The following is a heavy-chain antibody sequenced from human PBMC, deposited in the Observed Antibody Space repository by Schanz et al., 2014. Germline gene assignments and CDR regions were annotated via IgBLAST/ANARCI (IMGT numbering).Heavy chain of an antibody. D-gene: IGHD2-8*02. Sequence: EVQLVESGGGLVKPGGSLRLSCATSGLTFTSAWMSWVRQAPGMGLEWVSAISGRDGSTYYADSVKGRFTISRDNFKGALYLQMSSLRAEDTAVYYCAKSLESCPGGRCSRGYFDYWGQGTLVTVSS. J-gene: IGHJ4*02. V-gene: IGHV3-23*04. CDR2: ISGRDGST. CDR3: AKSLESCPGGRCSRGYFDY. CDR1: GLTFTSAW.